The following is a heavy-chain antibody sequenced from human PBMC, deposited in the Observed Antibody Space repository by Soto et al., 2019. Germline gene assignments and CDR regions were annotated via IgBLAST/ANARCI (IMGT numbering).Heavy chain of an antibody. Sequence: PSETLSLTCTVSGGSISSYYWSWIRQPPGKGLEWIGYIYYSGSTNYNPSLKSRVTISVDTSKNQFSLKLSSVTAADTAVYYCARVXEYSSSLTDYYYYGMDVWGQGTTVTVSS. CDR3: ARVXEYSSSLTDYYYYGMDV. J-gene: IGHJ6*02. CDR2: IYYSGST. CDR1: GGSISSYY. D-gene: IGHD6-6*01. V-gene: IGHV4-59*01.